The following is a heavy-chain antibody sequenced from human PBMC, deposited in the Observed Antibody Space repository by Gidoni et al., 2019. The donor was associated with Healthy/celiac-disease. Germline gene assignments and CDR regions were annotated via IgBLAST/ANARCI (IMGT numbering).Heavy chain of an antibody. CDR2: ISGSGGST. V-gene: IGHV3-23*01. CDR3: AGCELKGLTPWLRDYDAFDI. Sequence: EVQLLESGGGLVQPGGSLRLSCAASGFTFSRYSMSCVRQAPGKGLEWVSAISGSGGSTYYADSVKGRFTISRDNAKNTLYLQMNSLRAEDTAVYYCAGCELKGLTPWLRDYDAFDIWGQGTMVTVSS. CDR1: GFTFSRYS. J-gene: IGHJ3*02. D-gene: IGHD5-18*01.